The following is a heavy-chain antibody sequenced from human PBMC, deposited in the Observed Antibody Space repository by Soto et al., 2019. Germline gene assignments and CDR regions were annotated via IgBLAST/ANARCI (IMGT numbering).Heavy chain of an antibody. J-gene: IGHJ4*02. CDR3: ARTTGY. CDR2: IDYSGST. CDR1: GGSISSGGYY. V-gene: IGHV4-31*03. Sequence: QVQLQESGPGLVKPSQTLSLTCTVSGGSISSGGYYWSWIRQHPGKGLELIGYIDYSGSTYYKPGLMCRVTVAVETSKYDCFLDLGSVTAANTVVFYGARTTGYWGGGTLAT.